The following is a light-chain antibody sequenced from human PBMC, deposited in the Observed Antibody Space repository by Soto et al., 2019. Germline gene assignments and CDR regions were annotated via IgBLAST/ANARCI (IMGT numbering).Light chain of an antibody. J-gene: IGLJ1*01. CDR1: SSDVGGYNY. Sequence: QSVLTQPASVSGSPGQSVTISCTGTSSDVGGYNYVSWYQQHTGKAPKFMIYEVSNPPSGVSHRFSGSTSGNTPSLTISGRWGEDGADYFCSSYTSRSIDYVFGTGTKVTVL. CDR3: SSYTSRSIDYV. V-gene: IGLV2-14*01. CDR2: EVS.